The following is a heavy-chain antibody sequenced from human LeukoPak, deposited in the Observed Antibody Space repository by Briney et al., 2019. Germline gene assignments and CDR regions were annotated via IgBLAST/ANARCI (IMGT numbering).Heavy chain of an antibody. CDR2: INPNSGGT. V-gene: IGHV1-2*02. Sequence: ASVKVSCKASGYTFTGYYMHWVRQAPGQGLEWMGWINPNSGGTNYAQKFQGRVTMTRDTSISTAYMELSRLRSDDMAVYYCAXXXRRSRTLYNWFDPWGQGTLVTVSS. CDR1: GYTFTGYY. D-gene: IGHD4-17*01. J-gene: IGHJ5*02. CDR3: AXXXRRSRTLYNWFDP.